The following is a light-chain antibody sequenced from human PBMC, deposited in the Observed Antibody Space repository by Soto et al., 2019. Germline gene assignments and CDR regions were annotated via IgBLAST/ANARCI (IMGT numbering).Light chain of an antibody. CDR2: EGT. V-gene: IGLV2-23*01. Sequence: QSSLTQHAFVSGSPGQSFTISCTGTSSDVGKYNLVSWYQQHPEKAPKLMIYEGTKRPSGVSDRFSGSKSGKTASLTISGLQAEDEANYYCCSYAGSSTYVVFGGGTKLTVL. CDR1: SSDVGKYNL. CDR3: CSYAGSSTYVV. J-gene: IGLJ2*01.